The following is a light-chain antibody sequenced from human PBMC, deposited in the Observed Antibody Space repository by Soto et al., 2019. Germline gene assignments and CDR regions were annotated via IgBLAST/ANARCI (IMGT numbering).Light chain of an antibody. CDR2: YDD. CDR1: SSNIGNNA. Sequence: QSVLTQPPSVSEAPRQRVTISCSGSSSNIGNNAVNWYQQLPGKAPKLLIYYDDLLPSGVSDRFSGSKSGTSASLAIRGLQSEDEADYYCAAWDDSLSAWVFGGGTKLTVL. V-gene: IGLV1-36*01. J-gene: IGLJ3*02. CDR3: AAWDDSLSAWV.